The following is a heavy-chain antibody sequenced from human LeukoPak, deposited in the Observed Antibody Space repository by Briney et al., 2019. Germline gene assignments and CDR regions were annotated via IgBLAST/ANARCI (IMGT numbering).Heavy chain of an antibody. J-gene: IGHJ4*02. D-gene: IGHD1-26*01. Sequence: ASVKVSCKASGYTFTGFYMHWVRQAPGQGGEGMGWINPTSGGANYAQKFQGRVTMATDTSISTAYMDLSRLRSDDTAVYYCARGGSYYGDYWGQGTLVTVSS. V-gene: IGHV1-2*02. CDR2: INPTSGGA. CDR1: GYTFTGFY. CDR3: ARGGSYYGDY.